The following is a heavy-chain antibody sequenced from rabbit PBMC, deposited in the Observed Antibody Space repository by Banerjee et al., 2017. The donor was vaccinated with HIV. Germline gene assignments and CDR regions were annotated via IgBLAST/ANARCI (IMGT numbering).Heavy chain of an antibody. J-gene: IGHJ4*01. CDR2: INTSSGNT. CDR1: GFDFSNYG. V-gene: IGHV1S40*01. CDR3: ARDLAGVIGWNFNL. D-gene: IGHD4-1*01. Sequence: QSLEESGGDLVKPGASLTLTCKTSGFDFSNYGVSWVRQAPGKGLEWIACINTSSGNTVYASWAKGRFTISKTSSTTVTLQMTSLTAADTATYFCARDLAGVIGWNFNLWGPGTLVTVS.